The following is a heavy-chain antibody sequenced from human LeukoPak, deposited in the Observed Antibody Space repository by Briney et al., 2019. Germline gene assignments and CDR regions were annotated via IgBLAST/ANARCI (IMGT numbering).Heavy chain of an antibody. D-gene: IGHD3-22*01. Sequence: RPSETLSLTCTVSGGSISSYYWSWIRQPPGKGLEWIGYIYNSGSTNYNPSLKSRVTISIDTSKNQFSLKLSSVTAADTAVYYCARRSSYYYDSSGYYNWSFDLWGRGTLVTVSS. CDR2: IYNSGST. V-gene: IGHV4-59*08. J-gene: IGHJ2*01. CDR1: GGSISSYY. CDR3: ARRSSYYYDSSGYYNWSFDL.